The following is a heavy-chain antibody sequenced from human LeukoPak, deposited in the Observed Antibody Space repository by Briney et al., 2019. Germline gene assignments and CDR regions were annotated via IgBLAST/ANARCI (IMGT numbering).Heavy chain of an antibody. CDR2: ISSSGSTI. V-gene: IGHV3-11*04. J-gene: IGHJ6*02. D-gene: IGHD3-22*01. Sequence: PGGSLRLSCAASGFTFSDYYMSWIRQAPGKGLEWVSYISSSGSTIYYADSVKCRFTISRDNSENTLHLQMNSLRPEDTAMYYCAKRGERGSGSVYGTDVWGQGTTVTVSS. CDR3: AKRGERGSGSVYGTDV. CDR1: GFTFSDYY.